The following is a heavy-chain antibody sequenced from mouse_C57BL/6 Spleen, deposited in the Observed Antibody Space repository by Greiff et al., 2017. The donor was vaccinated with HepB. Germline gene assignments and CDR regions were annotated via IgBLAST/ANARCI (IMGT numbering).Heavy chain of an antibody. CDR3: ARDHCSGGFAY. CDR2: INPNNGVT. Sequence: EVQLQQSGPELVKPGASVKIPCKASGYTFTDYNMDWVKQSHGKSLEWIGDINPNNGVTNYKQKIKGTATLTVDKSSSTAYMELRSLTSEDTAVYYCARDHCSGGFAYWGQGTLVTVSA. CDR1: GYTFTDYN. J-gene: IGHJ3*01. D-gene: IGHD1-1*01. V-gene: IGHV1-18*01.